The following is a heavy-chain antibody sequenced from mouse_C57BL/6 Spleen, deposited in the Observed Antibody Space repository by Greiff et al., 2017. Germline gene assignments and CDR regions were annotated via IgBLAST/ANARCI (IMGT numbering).Heavy chain of an antibody. CDR1: GYTFTSSW. CDR3: ARSLYYYGSSRYAMDY. V-gene: IGHV1-50*01. Sequence: VQLQQSGAELVQPGASVKLSCKASGYTFTSSWMPWVKQRPGQGLEWIGEIDPSDSYTTSNQKFNGKATLTVDTSSSTAYMQLSSLTSEDSAVYYCARSLYYYGSSRYAMDYWVQGTSVTVSA. J-gene: IGHJ4*01. CDR2: IDPSDSYT. D-gene: IGHD1-1*01.